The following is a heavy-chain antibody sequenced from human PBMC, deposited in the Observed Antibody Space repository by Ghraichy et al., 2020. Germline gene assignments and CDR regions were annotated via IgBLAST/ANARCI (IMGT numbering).Heavy chain of an antibody. CDR3: AREPFGEL. Sequence: GGSLRLSCAASGFTFSSYAMHWVRQAPGKGLEYVSAISSNGGSTYYANSVKGRFTISRDNSKNTLYLQMGSLRAEDMAVYYCAREPFGELWGQGTTVTVSS. V-gene: IGHV3-64*01. J-gene: IGHJ6*02. CDR1: GFTFSSYA. D-gene: IGHD3-10*01. CDR2: ISSNGGST.